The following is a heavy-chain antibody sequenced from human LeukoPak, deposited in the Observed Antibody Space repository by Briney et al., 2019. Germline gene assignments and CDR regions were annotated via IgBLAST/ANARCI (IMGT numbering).Heavy chain of an antibody. D-gene: IGHD3-16*01. CDR2: IGTSSTTI. CDR1: GFTFSSYT. V-gene: IGHV3-48*01. CDR3: AGGPKTSFGY. J-gene: IGHJ4*02. Sequence: GGSLRLSCAASGFTFSSYTMNWVRQPPGKGLEWVSNIGTSSTTIYYADSVKGRFTISRDNAKNSLYLQMNSLRAEDTAIYYCAGGPKTSFGYWGQGTLVTVSS.